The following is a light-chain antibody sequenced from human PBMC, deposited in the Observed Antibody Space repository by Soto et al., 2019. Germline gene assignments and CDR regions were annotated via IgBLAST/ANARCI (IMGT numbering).Light chain of an antibody. CDR1: SSDVGSDSY. CDR3: FSYAGSDTYV. V-gene: IGLV2-11*01. J-gene: IGLJ1*01. Sequence: QSVLTQPRSVSGSPGQSVTISCTGTSSDVGSDSYVSWYQQHPGKAPELRIYDVSKRHSGVPDRYSGSKSGNPAALTISGRQSGDEAAYYCFSYAGSDTYVFGTRTKLTVL. CDR2: DVS.